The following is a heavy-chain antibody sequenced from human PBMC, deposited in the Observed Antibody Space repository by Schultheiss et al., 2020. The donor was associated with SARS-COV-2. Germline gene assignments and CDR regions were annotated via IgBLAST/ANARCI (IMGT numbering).Heavy chain of an antibody. CDR1: GFTFSSYG. J-gene: IGHJ4*02. CDR3: ARAKAGYSGYDLGAAYYFDY. D-gene: IGHD5-12*01. CDR2: IWYDGSNK. V-gene: IGHV3-33*01. Sequence: GESLKISCAASGFTFSSYGMHWVRQAPGKGLEWVAVIWYDGSNKYYADSVKGRFTISRDNSKNTLYLQMNSLRAEDTAVYYCARAKAGYSGYDLGAAYYFDYWGQGTLVTVSS.